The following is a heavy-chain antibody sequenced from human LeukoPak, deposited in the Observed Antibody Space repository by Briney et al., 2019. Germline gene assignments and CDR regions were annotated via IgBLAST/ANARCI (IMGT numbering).Heavy chain of an antibody. J-gene: IGHJ3*02. CDR1: GGSFSGYY. CDR3: ARGRIRYFDWLLPHDAFDI. Sequence: SETLSLTCAVYGGSFSGYYRSWIRQPPGKGLEWIGEINHSGSTNYNPSLKSRVTISVDTSKNQFSLKLSSVTAADTAVYYCARGRIRYFDWLLPHDAFDIWGQGTMVTVSS. D-gene: IGHD3-9*01. CDR2: INHSGST. V-gene: IGHV4-34*01.